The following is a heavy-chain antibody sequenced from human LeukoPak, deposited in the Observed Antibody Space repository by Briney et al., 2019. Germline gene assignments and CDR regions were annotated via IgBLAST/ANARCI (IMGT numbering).Heavy chain of an antibody. CDR2: ISNDGSHK. CDR3: ARDPNRLADYGGDYFDH. J-gene: IGHJ4*02. V-gene: IGHV3-30*04. D-gene: IGHD4-23*01. Sequence: GGSLRLSCAASGFPFSSYSMHWVRQAPGNGLEWVAVISNDGSHKYYADSVKGRFIISRDNSKNTLSLQMNTLRPDDTAVSYCARDPNRLADYGGDYFDHWGQGTLVTVSS. CDR1: GFPFSSYS.